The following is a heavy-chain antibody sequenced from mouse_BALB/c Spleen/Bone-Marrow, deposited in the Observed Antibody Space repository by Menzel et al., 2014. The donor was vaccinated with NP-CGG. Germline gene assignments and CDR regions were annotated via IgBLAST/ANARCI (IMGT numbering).Heavy chain of an antibody. J-gene: IGHJ4*01. CDR3: ARDGNYRYAMDY. CDR1: GFTFTSYW. CDR2: INPSNGRT. V-gene: IGHV1S81*02. D-gene: IGHD2-1*01. Sequence: QVQLQQSGAELVKPGASVKLSCMASGFTFTSYWIHWVKRRPGQGPEWIGEINPSNGRTNYNEKSKSKATLTEDKSSSTAYMQLSSLTSEDSAVYYCARDGNYRYAMDYWGQGTSVTVSS.